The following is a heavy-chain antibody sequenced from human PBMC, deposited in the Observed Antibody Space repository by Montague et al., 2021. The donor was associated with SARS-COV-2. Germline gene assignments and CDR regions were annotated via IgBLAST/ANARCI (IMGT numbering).Heavy chain of an antibody. V-gene: IGHV4-39*02. D-gene: IGHD3-10*01. CDR2: IYYSGTT. CDR1: SGSIISSGYY. CDR3: ARGMIRGVTTAFDY. J-gene: IGHJ4*02. Sequence: SETLSLTCSVSSGSIISSGYYWGWIRQPPGKELEWIGNIYYSGTTYYNPSLQSRGTISVDTSKNHLSLRLSSVTAAATAVYFCARGMIRGVTTAFDYWGQGSLVTVSS.